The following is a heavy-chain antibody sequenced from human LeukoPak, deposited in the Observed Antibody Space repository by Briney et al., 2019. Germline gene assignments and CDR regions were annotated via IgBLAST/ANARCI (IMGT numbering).Heavy chain of an antibody. V-gene: IGHV1-2*02. CDR2: INPNSGGT. J-gene: IGHJ4*02. CDR1: GYTFTGFY. Sequence: ASVKVSCKASGYTFTGFYMHWVRQAPGQELECMGWINPNSGGTNYAQKFQGRVTMTRDTSISTAYMELSRLTSDDAAVYYCARDDSTSAGGVDYWGQGTLVTVSS. CDR3: ARDDSTSAGGVDY. D-gene: IGHD2/OR15-2a*01.